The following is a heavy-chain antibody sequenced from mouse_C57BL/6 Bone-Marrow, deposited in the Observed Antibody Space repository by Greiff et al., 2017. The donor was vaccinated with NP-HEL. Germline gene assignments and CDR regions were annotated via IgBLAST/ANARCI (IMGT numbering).Heavy chain of an antibody. J-gene: IGHJ3*01. CDR1: GYTFTSYW. V-gene: IGHV1-69*01. D-gene: IGHD2-2*01. CDR3: AISYLLWLRQQFAY. CDR2: IDPSDSYT. Sequence: VQLQQPGAELVMPGASVKLSCKASGYTFTSYWMHWVKQRPGQGLEWIGEIDPSDSYTNYNQKFKGKSTLTVDKSSSTAYMQLSSLQSEDSVVSYGAISYLLWLRQQFAYWGQGTLVTVSA.